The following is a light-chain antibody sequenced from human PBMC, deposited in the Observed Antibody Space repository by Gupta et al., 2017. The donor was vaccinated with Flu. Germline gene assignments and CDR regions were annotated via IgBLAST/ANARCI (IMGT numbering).Light chain of an antibody. Sequence: SVTISCTGTSSDVGGYNYVSWYQQQPGKAPKLMIFDVNKRPSGFPGRFSGSKSGSTASLTISGLQAEDEADYYCCSYAGSYTWVFGGGTKLTVL. V-gene: IGLV2-11*03. CDR1: SSDVGGYNY. CDR2: DVN. J-gene: IGLJ3*02. CDR3: CSYAGSYTWV.